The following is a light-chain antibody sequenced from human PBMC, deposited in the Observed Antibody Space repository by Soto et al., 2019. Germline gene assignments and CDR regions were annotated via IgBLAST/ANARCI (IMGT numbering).Light chain of an antibody. J-gene: IGLJ1*01. CDR2: EVT. V-gene: IGLV2-8*01. CDR1: SGDVGGYDY. CDR3: SSYTSTSTPCV. Sequence: QSALTQPPSASGSPGQSVTISCTGTSGDVGGYDYVSWYQQHPGKAPKLMIYEVTKRPLGVPDRFSGSKSGNTASLTISGLQAEDEADYYCSSYTSTSTPCVFGTGTKVTVL.